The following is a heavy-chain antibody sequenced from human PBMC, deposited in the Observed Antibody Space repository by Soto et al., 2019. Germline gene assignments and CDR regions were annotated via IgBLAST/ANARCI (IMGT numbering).Heavy chain of an antibody. D-gene: IGHD2-15*01. V-gene: IGHV3-30*04. J-gene: IGHJ6*02. Sequence: QVPLVESGGGVIQPGRSLRLSCVASGFTFSNSALHWVRQAPGKGLEWLAAISYDGEIRYNVDSVKGRFTISRDNSKNTLDLQMSSLTADDTAVYYCVRGYCGGATCDSRIYYYGLDVWGQGTTVTVSS. CDR2: ISYDGEIR. CDR3: VRGYCGGATCDSRIYYYGLDV. CDR1: GFTFSNSA.